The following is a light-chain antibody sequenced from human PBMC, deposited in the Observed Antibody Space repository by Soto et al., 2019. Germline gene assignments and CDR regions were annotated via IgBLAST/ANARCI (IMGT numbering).Light chain of an antibody. CDR3: SSYTSNGV. V-gene: IGLV2-14*01. Sequence: QSALTQPASVSGSPGQSITISCTGTSSDVGGYNYVSWYQQHPGKAPKLMIYEVSNRPSGVSNRFSGSKSGNTASLTISGLQAEDEADYYCSSYTSNGVFGGGTQLTVL. CDR1: SSDVGGYNY. CDR2: EVS. J-gene: IGLJ3*02.